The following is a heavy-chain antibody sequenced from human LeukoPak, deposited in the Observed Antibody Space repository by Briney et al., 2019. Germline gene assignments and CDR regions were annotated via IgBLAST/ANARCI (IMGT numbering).Heavy chain of an antibody. CDR2: LHSGGGT. V-gene: IGHV3-66*01. Sequence: GGSLRLSCAESGGTVWSSFRSWIRQAPGKGLEWVAILHSGGGTDYADSVRGRFTISRDNAKNSLFLQMNSLRVEDTAMYYCARDQRAFDIWGQGTMVTVSS. D-gene: IGHD6-25*01. CDR3: ARDQRAFDI. J-gene: IGHJ3*02. CDR1: GGTVWSSF.